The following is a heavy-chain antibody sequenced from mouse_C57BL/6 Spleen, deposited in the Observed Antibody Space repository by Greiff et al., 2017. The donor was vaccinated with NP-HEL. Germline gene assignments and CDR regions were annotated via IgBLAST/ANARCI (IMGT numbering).Heavy chain of an antibody. CDR2: IDPEDGET. J-gene: IGHJ4*01. Sequence: VQLKESGAELVKPGASVKLSCTASGFNIKDYYMHWVKQRTEQGLEWIGRIDPEDGETKYAPKFQGKATITADTSSNTAYLQLSSLTSEDTAVYYCALSTMVTTGRDGDYWGQGTSVTVSS. D-gene: IGHD2-2*01. CDR3: ALSTMVTTGRDGDY. V-gene: IGHV14-2*01. CDR1: GFNIKDYY.